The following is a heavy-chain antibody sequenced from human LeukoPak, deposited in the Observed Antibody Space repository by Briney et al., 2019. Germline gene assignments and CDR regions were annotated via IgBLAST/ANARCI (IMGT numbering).Heavy chain of an antibody. V-gene: IGHV3-11*01. Sequence: GGSLRLSCAASGFSFSTYSMSWIRQAPGKGLEWVSYISSSGSTIYYADSVKGRFTISRDNAKNSLYLQMNSLRAEDTAVYYCARDQKGLRSSDYWGQGTLVTVSS. CDR3: ARDQKGLRSSDY. CDR2: ISSSGSTI. J-gene: IGHJ4*02. CDR1: GFSFSTYS.